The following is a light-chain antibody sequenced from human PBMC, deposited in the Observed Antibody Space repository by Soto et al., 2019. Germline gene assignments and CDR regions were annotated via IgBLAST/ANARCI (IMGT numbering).Light chain of an antibody. CDR2: EVS. CDR3: TSFVPARISV. V-gene: IGLV2-14*03. J-gene: IGLJ1*01. CDR1: GRDIGAYDL. Sequence: QSVLTQPASVSGSPGQSITISCSGTGRDIGAYDLVSWYQQHPGRAPKLIIYEVSHRFSGLSYRFSGSKSGNTASLTISGFQAADEGGYSCTSFVPARISVFGSGPTATVL.